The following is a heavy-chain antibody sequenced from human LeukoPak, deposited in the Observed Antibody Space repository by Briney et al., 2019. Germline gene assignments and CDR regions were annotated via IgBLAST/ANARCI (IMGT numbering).Heavy chain of an antibody. CDR3: AKGLKQWGGAFDI. Sequence: GGSLRLSCAASGFTFSSYAMSWVRQAPGKGLEWVSAISGSGGSTYYADSVKGRFTVSRDNSKNTLYLQMNSLRAEDTAVYYCAKGLKQWGGAFDIWGQGTMVTVSS. D-gene: IGHD6-19*01. V-gene: IGHV3-23*01. CDR1: GFTFSSYA. CDR2: ISGSGGST. J-gene: IGHJ3*02.